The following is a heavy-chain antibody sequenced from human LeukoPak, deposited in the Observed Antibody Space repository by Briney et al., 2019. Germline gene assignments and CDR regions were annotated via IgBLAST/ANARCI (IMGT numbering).Heavy chain of an antibody. CDR2: ISGSGGST. J-gene: IGHJ4*02. D-gene: IGHD3-22*01. CDR3: AKVAYDTRKTFDY. Sequence: EGPLRLSRAASGFTFSSYAMSWVRQAPGKGLEWVSAISGSGGSTYYADSVKGRFTISRDNSKNTLYLQMNSLRAEDTAVYYCAKVAYDTRKTFDYWGQGTLVTVSS. V-gene: IGHV3-23*01. CDR1: GFTFSSYA.